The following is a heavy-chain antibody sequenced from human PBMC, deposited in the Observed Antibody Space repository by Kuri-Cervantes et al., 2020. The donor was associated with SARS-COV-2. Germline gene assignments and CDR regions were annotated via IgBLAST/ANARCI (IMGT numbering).Heavy chain of an antibody. CDR3: AKDGGGEVWRGYIMDV. V-gene: IGHV3-23*01. CDR2: ISGSGGST. D-gene: IGHD3-3*01. J-gene: IGHJ6*01. Sequence: ETLSLTCTVSVGSISSYYWSWIRQPPGKGLEWVSAISGSGGSTYYADSVKGRFTISRDNSKNTLYLQMNSLRAEDTAVYYCAKDGGGEVWRGYIMDVWRQGTTVTGSS. CDR1: VGSISSYY.